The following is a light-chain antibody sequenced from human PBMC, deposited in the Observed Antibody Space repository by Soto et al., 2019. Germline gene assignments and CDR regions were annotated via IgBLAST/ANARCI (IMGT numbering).Light chain of an antibody. Sequence: IQMTQSPSLLSASLGDRATMSCRASQVISNYLAWYQQKPGKVPKLLIYAASTLQSGVPSRFSGSGSGTEFTLTISSLQSEDFVVYFCQQDNSWPHTFGEGTKVDIK. CDR1: QVISNY. CDR2: AAS. CDR3: QQDNSWPHT. J-gene: IGKJ4*02. V-gene: IGKV1-27*01.